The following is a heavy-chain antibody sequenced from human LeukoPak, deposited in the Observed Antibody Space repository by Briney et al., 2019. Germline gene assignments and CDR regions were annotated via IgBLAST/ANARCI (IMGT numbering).Heavy chain of an antibody. J-gene: IGHJ6*02. V-gene: IGHV3-33*01. CDR3: ARDDYGDYIYYYYYGMDV. Sequence: PGGSLRLSCAASGFTFSSYGMPWVRQAPGKGLEWVAVIWYDGSNKYYADSVKGRFTISRDNSKNTLYLQMNSLRAEDTAVYYCARDDYGDYIYYYYYGMDVWGQGTTVTVSS. CDR1: GFTFSSYG. D-gene: IGHD4-17*01. CDR2: IWYDGSNK.